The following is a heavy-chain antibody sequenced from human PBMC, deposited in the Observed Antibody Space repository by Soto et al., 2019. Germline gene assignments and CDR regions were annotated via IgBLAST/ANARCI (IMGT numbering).Heavy chain of an antibody. Sequence: GAAVKVSVKVAGYTLTELSMHWVRQAPGKGLEWMGGFDPEDGETIYAQKFQGRVTMTEDTSTDTAYMELSSLRSEDTAVYYCATSTGWVDAFDIWGQGTMVTVSS. V-gene: IGHV1-24*01. CDR3: ATSTGWVDAFDI. CDR1: GYTLTELS. CDR2: FDPEDGET. D-gene: IGHD1-26*01. J-gene: IGHJ3*02.